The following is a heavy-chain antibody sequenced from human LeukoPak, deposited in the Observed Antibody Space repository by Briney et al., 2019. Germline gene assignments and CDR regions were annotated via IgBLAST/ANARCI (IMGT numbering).Heavy chain of an antibody. Sequence: GGSLRLSCAASGYTFTSYYMHWVRQAPGQGLEWMGIINPSGGSTSYAQKFQGRVTMTRDTSTSTVYMELSSLRSEDTAVYYCARGLGYCTNGVCYALDYWGQGTLVTVSS. CDR1: GYTFTSYY. J-gene: IGHJ4*02. V-gene: IGHV1-46*01. CDR2: INPSGGST. CDR3: ARGLGYCTNGVCYALDY. D-gene: IGHD2-8*01.